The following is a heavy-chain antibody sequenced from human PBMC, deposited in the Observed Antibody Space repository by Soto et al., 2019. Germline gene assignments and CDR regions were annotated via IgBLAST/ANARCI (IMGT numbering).Heavy chain of an antibody. CDR3: EREPGFGRMDEFDY. CDR1: GFTFSNAW. CDR2: ISYDGSNK. V-gene: IGHV3-30-3*01. J-gene: IGHJ4*02. D-gene: IGHD3-3*01. Sequence: GGSLRLSCAASGFTFSNAWMSWVRQAPGKGLEWVAVISYDGSNKYYADSVKGRFTISRDNSKNTLYLQMNSLRAEDTAVYYCEREPGFGRMDEFDYWGQGTLVTVSS.